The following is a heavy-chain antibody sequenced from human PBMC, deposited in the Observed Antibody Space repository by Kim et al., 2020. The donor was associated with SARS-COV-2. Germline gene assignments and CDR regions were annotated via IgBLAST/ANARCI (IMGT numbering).Heavy chain of an antibody. CDR1: GFTFSSYG. D-gene: IGHD2-8*02. CDR2: ISYDGSNK. Sequence: GGSLRLSCAASGFTFSSYGMNWVRQAPGKGLEWVAVISYDGSNKYYADSVKGRFTISRDNSKNTLYLQMNSLRAEDTAVYYCARDTGGGFRWLSTTRKPDYWGQGTLVTVSS. CDR3: ARDTGGGFRWLSTTRKPDY. J-gene: IGHJ4*02. V-gene: IGHV3-33*05.